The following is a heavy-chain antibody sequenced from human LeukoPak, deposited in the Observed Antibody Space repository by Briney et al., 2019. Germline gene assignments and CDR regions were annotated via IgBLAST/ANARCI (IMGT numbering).Heavy chain of an antibody. CDR3: ARGWRWLQLPDY. CDR2: IYYSGST. D-gene: IGHD5-24*01. Sequence: SETLSLTCSVSGGXISSYYWSWIRQPPGKGLEWIGYIYYSGSTNYNPSLKSRVTISVDTSKNQFSLKLSSVTAADTAVYYCARGWRWLQLPDYWGQGTLVTVSS. V-gene: IGHV4-59*01. CDR1: GGXISSYY. J-gene: IGHJ4*02.